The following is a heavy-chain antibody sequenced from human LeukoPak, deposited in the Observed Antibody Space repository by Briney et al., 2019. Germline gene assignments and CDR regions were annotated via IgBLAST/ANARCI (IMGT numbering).Heavy chain of an antibody. D-gene: IGHD3-10*01. Sequence: GGSLRLSCAASEFTFNRYWMSWVRQAPGKGLQWVANIKQDGSEAHYVDSVKGRFTISRDNAKNSLSLQMNSLNVDDTGLYFCTRDALFGSGRTHLDFWSQGTLVSVSS. CDR3: TRDALFGSGRTHLDF. CDR1: EFTFNRYW. V-gene: IGHV3-7*04. J-gene: IGHJ4*02. CDR2: IKQDGSEA.